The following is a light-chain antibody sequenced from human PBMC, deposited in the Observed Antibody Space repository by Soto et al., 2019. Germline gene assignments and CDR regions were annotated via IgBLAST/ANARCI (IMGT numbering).Light chain of an antibody. CDR1: QTFSNSF. V-gene: IGKV3-20*01. Sequence: EIGLTQSPGTLSLSPGERATLSCRASQTFSNSFLSWFQQIPGQAPRLLIYGASMRATGIPDRFSGSGSGTDFTLTISRLEPEDFAVYYCQQCGSSSTFGQGTRLANK. CDR3: QQCGSSST. J-gene: IGKJ5*01. CDR2: GAS.